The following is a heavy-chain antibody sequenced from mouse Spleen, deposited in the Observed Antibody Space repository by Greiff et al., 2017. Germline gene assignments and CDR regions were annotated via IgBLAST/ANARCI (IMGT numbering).Heavy chain of an antibody. V-gene: IGHV2-9-1*01. CDR2: IWTGGGT. J-gene: IGHJ2*01. CDR3: ARNIYYYDGTLDY. CDR1: GFSLTSYA. Sequence: VKLMESGPGLVAPSQSLSITCTVSGFSLTSYAISWVRQPPGKGLEWLGVIWTGGGTNYNSALKSRLSISKDNSKSQVFLKMNSLQTDDTARYYCARNIYYYDGTLDYWGQGTTLTVSS. D-gene: IGHD1-1*02.